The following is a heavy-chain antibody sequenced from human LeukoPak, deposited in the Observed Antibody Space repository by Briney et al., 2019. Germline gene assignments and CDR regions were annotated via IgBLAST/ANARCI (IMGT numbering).Heavy chain of an antibody. J-gene: IGHJ6*03. CDR1: GYTFTSYY. Sequence: GASVKVSCKASGYTFTSYYMHWVRQAPGQGLEWMGWINAGNGNTKYSQKFQGRVTITRDTSASTAYMELSSLRSEDTAVYYCARTLKDVLRFLEWFWYMDVWGKGTTVTVSS. CDR2: INAGNGNT. D-gene: IGHD3-3*01. CDR3: ARTLKDVLRFLEWFWYMDV. V-gene: IGHV1-3*01.